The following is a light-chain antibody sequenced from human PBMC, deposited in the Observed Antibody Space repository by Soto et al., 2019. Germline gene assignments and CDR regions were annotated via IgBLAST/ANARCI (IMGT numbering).Light chain of an antibody. CDR1: SSDVGGYNY. Sequence: QSVLTQPASVSGSPGQSITISCPGTSSDVGGYNYVSWYQQHPGKAPKLMIYEVSNRPSGVSNRFSGSKSGNTASLTISGLQAEDEADYYCSLYTSENTYVFGTGTKVTVL. CDR2: EVS. J-gene: IGLJ1*01. V-gene: IGLV2-14*01. CDR3: SLYTSENTYV.